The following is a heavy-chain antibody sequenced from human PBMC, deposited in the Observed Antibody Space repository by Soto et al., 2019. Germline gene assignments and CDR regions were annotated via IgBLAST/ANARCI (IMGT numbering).Heavy chain of an antibody. J-gene: IGHJ4*02. V-gene: IGHV4-31*03. Sequence: QVQLQESGPGLVKPSQTLSLTCTVSGGSISSGGYYWSWLRQDPGKGLEWSGCIYYSGITYYNTYHKSRVTISVPTSKNQSSLNLGSVTAADTAVYYCARTPGYWGQGTLVTVSS. CDR1: GGSISSGGYY. CDR2: IYYSGIT. CDR3: ARTPGY.